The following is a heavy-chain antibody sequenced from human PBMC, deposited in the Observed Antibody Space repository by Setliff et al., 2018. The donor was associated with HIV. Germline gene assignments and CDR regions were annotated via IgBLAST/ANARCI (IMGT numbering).Heavy chain of an antibody. CDR3: ARDPGYKSSWYGAFDI. CDR1: GDTFTDYY. CDR2: INPNSGGT. J-gene: IGHJ3*02. Sequence: SVKVSCKASGDTFTDYYIHWVRQAPGQGLEWMGWINPNSGGTNYAQKFQGRVTMTRDTSISTAFMDLSRLRSDDTAVYYCARDPGYKSSWYGAFDIWGQGTMVTVS. D-gene: IGHD6-13*01. V-gene: IGHV1-2*02.